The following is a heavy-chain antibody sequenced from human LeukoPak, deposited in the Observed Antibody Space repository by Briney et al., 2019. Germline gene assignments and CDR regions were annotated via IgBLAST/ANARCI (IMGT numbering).Heavy chain of an antibody. V-gene: IGHV4-59*01. D-gene: IGHD5-18*01. CDR2: IYYSGST. CDR1: GGSISSYY. Sequence: SETLSLTCTVSGGSISSYYWSWIRQPPGKGLEWIGYIYYSGSTNYNPSLKSRVTISVDTSKNQFSLKLSSVTAADTAVYYCARQSPGTATVDYWGQGTLVTVSS. CDR3: ARQSPGTATVDY. J-gene: IGHJ4*02.